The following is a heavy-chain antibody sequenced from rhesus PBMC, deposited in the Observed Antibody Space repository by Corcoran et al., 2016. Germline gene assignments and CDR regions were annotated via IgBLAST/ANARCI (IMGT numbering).Heavy chain of an antibody. Sequence: EVQLVESGGGLVQPGGSLRLSCAASGFTFSDYDMSWVRQAPGTGPEWVGCIKDKAIGGKAKYAASVKGRFTISRDDSKSIASLQMNSLKTEDTAVYYCARSRGSGSYYSPSYGLDSWGQGVVVTVSS. CDR1: GFTFSDYD. V-gene: IGHV3S22*01. D-gene: IGHD3-16*01. CDR3: ARSRGSGSYYSPSYGLDS. J-gene: IGHJ6*01. CDR2: IKDKAIGGKA.